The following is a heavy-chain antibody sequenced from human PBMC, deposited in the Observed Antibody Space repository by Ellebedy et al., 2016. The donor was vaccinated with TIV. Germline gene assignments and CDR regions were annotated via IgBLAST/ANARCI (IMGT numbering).Heavy chain of an antibody. V-gene: IGHV4-30-4*08. Sequence: SETLSLTCTVSGGSISSSSYYWGWIRQPPGKGLEWIGYIYYSGSTYYNPSLKSRVTISVDTSKNQFSLKLSSVTAADTAVYYCAREADYGDYYFDYWGQGTLVTVSS. CDR3: AREADYGDYYFDY. CDR2: IYYSGST. J-gene: IGHJ4*02. CDR1: GGSISSSSYY. D-gene: IGHD4-17*01.